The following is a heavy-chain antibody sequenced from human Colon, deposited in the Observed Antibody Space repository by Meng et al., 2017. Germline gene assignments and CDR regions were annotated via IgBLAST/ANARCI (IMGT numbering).Heavy chain of an antibody. V-gene: IGHV3-23*01. J-gene: IGHJ4*02. CDR3: AAYMYNTGRHFVY. CDR1: GFTFNNYA. D-gene: IGHD1-14*01. Sequence: GESLKISCAASGFTFNNYAMAWLRQAPGKGLEWVSAIGLDRITHHSDSVKGRFTISRDYSGSPLYLQMDSLRAEDMAIYYCAAYMYNTGRHFVYWGQGTLVTVSS. CDR2: IGLDRIT.